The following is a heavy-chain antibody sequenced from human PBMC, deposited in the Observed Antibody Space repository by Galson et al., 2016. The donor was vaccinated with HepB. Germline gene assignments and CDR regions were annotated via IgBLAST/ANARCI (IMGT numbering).Heavy chain of an antibody. CDR3: ATDPNRGDGNCFDY. CDR1: GFSFSNYG. V-gene: IGHV3-30*03. Sequence: SLRLSCAASGFSFSNYGMHWVRQAPGKGLEWVTFISYDGNNKYYAESVKGRFAISRDKSKNTVHLQMNSLRAEDTAVYYCATDPNRGDGNCFDYWGQGTLVTVSS. CDR2: ISYDGNNK. J-gene: IGHJ4*02. D-gene: IGHD5-24*01.